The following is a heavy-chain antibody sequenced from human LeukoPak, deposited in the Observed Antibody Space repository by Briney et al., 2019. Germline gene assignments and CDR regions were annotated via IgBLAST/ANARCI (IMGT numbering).Heavy chain of an antibody. CDR2: IYYSGST. J-gene: IGHJ3*02. D-gene: IGHD3-3*01. CDR3: ARSTISEHAFDI. CDR1: GGSISSYY. Sequence: SETLSLTCTVSGGSISSYYWSWIRQPPGKGLEWIGYIYYSGSTNYNPSLKSRVTISVDTSKNQFSLKLSSVTAADTAVYYCARSTISEHAFDIWGQGTMVTVSS. V-gene: IGHV4-59*01.